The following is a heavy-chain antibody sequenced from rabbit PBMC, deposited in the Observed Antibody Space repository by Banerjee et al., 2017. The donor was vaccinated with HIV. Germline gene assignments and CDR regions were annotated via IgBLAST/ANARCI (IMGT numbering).Heavy chain of an antibody. J-gene: IGHJ4*01. Sequence: QEQLEESGGDLVKPGASLTLTCTTSGFSFTSNSMCWVRQAPGKGLEWIGCIYAGDGSTDYASWAKGRFTISKTSSTTVTLQMTSLTAADTATYFCARDDVGDGVYTFKLWGQGTLVTVS. CDR1: GFSFTSNS. CDR3: ARDDVGDGVYTFKL. CDR2: IYAGDGST. V-gene: IGHV1S45*01. D-gene: IGHD2-1*01.